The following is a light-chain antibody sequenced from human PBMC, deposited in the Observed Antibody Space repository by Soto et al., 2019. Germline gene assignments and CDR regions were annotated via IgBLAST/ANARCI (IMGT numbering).Light chain of an antibody. CDR3: SSYTTINTWV. CDR2: EVN. J-gene: IGLJ3*02. V-gene: IGLV2-14*01. Sequence: QSALTQPASVSGSPGQSITISCTGTSSDVGAYGYVSWYQQHPSKSPKIILYEVNNRPSGLSNRFSGSKSGNTASLTISGLQAEDEADYYCSSYTTINTWVFGGGTKLTVL. CDR1: SSDVGAYGY.